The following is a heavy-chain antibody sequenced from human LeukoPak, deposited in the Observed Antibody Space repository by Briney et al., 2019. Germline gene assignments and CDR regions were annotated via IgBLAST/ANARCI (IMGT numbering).Heavy chain of an antibody. D-gene: IGHD3-22*01. CDR2: ISWNSGSI. CDR3: AKAHSSGYLFDI. CDR1: GFTFDDYA. Sequence: GGSLRLSCAAPGFTFDDYAMHWVRQAPGKGLEWVSGISWNSGSIGYADSVKGRFTISRDNAKNSLYLQMNSLRAEDTALYYCAKAHSSGYLFDIWGQGTMVTVSS. J-gene: IGHJ3*02. V-gene: IGHV3-9*01.